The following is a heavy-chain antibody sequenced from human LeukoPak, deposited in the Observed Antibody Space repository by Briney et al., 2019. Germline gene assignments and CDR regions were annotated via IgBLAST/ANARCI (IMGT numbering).Heavy chain of an antibody. V-gene: IGHV3-53*01. J-gene: IGHJ4*02. D-gene: IGHD6-19*01. CDR3: ASLIAVAAPGY. CDR2: IYSGGSA. Sequence: GGSLRLSCAVSGFTVSSNYMSWVRQAPGKGLEWVSVIYSGGSAYYVDSVKGRFTISRDNSKNTLNLQMNRLRAEDTAVYYCASLIAVAAPGYWGQGTLVTVSS. CDR1: GFTVSSNY.